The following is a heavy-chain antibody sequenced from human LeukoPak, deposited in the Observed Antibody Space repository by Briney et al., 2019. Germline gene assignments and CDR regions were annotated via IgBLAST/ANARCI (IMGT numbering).Heavy chain of an antibody. CDR2: IYDGGST. V-gene: IGHV4-4*07. CDR1: GGSVNSYY. Sequence: SGTLSLTCTVSGGSVNSYYLSWIRQPAGKTLEWIGRIYDGGSTNYNPSLKSRVTMSVDTSKNQISLKLKSVTAADTAVCYCARDSGTSGEVKFDPWGQGALVTVSS. D-gene: IGHD3-10*01. J-gene: IGHJ5*02. CDR3: ARDSGTSGEVKFDP.